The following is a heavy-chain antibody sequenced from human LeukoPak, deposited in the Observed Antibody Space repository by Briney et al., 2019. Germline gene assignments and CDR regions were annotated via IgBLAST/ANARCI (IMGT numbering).Heavy chain of an antibody. CDR1: GGTFSSYA. CDR2: MNPNSGNT. CDR3: ARGRGSSSWYFSPYYYYGMDV. Sequence: ASVKVSCKASGGTFSSYAINWVRQATGQGLEWMGWMNPNSGNTGYAQKFQGRVTMTRNTSISTAYMELSSLRSEDTAVYYCARGRGSSSWYFSPYYYYGMDVWGQGTTVTVSS. D-gene: IGHD6-13*01. V-gene: IGHV1-8*02. J-gene: IGHJ6*02.